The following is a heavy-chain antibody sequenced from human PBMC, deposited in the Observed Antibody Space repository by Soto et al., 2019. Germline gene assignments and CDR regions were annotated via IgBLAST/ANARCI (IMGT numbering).Heavy chain of an antibody. V-gene: IGHV3-53*04. J-gene: IGHJ6*02. CDR1: GFTVSSNY. CDR2: IYSGGST. D-gene: IGHD6-19*01. CDR3: ARDRHRSRTVAGTNYYYGMDV. Sequence: EVQLVESGGGLVQPGGSLRLSCAASGFTVSSNYMSWVRQAPGKGLEWVSVIYSGGSTYYADSVKGRFTISRHNSKNTLYLQMNSLRVEDTAVYYCARDRHRSRTVAGTNYYYGMDVWGQGTTVTVSS.